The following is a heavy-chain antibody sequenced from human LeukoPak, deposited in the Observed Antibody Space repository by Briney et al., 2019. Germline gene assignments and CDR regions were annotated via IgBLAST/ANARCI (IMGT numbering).Heavy chain of an antibody. J-gene: IGHJ3*02. Sequence: IPSETLSLTCTVSGHSISSGYYWGWIRQPPGKGLEWIGSIYHSGSTNYNPSLKSRVTISVDTSKNQFSLKLSSVTAADTAVYYCARGARRGYSSLGAFDIWGQGTMVTVSS. D-gene: IGHD5-18*01. V-gene: IGHV4-38-2*02. CDR2: IYHSGST. CDR1: GHSISSGYY. CDR3: ARGARRGYSSLGAFDI.